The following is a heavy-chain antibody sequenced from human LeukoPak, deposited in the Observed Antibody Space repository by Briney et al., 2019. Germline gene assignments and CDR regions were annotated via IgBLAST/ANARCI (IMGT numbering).Heavy chain of an antibody. D-gene: IGHD6-13*01. CDR2: INPNSGGT. Sequence: ASVKVSCKASGYTFTGYYMHWVRQAPGQGLEWMGWINPNSGGTNYAQKFQGRVTMTRDTPISTAYMELSRLRSDDTAVYYCARSPKGRYSSSWLDFDYWGQGTLVTVSS. CDR3: ARSPKGRYSSSWLDFDY. V-gene: IGHV1-2*02. J-gene: IGHJ4*02. CDR1: GYTFTGYY.